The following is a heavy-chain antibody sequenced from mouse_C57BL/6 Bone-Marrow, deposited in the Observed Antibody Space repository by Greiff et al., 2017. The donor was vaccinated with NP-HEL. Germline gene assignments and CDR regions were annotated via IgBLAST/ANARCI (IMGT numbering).Heavy chain of an antibody. CDR2: INPSRGYP. CDR3: ARRLRSAWFAY. J-gene: IGHJ3*01. D-gene: IGHD1-1*01. V-gene: IGHV1-7*01. CDR1: GYTFTSYW. Sequence: QVQLQQSGAELAKPGASFPLSFPASGYTFTSYWMHWVKQRPGQGLEWIGYINPSRGYPPYNQKFKDKATLTADKSSSTAYMQLSSLTYEDSAVYYCARRLRSAWFAYWGQGTLVTVSA.